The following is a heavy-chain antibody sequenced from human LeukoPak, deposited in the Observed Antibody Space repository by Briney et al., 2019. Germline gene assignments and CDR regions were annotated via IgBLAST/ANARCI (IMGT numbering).Heavy chain of an antibody. CDR3: ARVGVGQWLVHPFDY. J-gene: IGHJ4*02. V-gene: IGHV1-69*04. CDR2: IIPILGIA. Sequence: SVKVSCKASGGTFSSYAISWVRQAPGQGLEWMGRIIPILGIANYAQKFQGRVTITADKSTSTAYMELSSLRSEDTAVYYCARVGVGQWLVHPFDYWGQGTLVTVSS. CDR1: GGTFSSYA. D-gene: IGHD6-19*01.